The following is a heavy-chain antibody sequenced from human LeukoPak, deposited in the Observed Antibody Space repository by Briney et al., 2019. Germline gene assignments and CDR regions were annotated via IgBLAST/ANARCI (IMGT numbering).Heavy chain of an antibody. J-gene: IGHJ1*01. CDR1: GFTFSSYS. Sequence: PGGSLRLSCAASGFTFSSYSMNWVRQAPGKGLEWVSSISSSSSYIYYADSVKGRFTISRDNAKNSLYLQMNSLRAEDTAVYYCARAHDYGDYGWLYFQHWGQGTLVTVSS. CDR3: ARAHDYGDYGWLYFQH. D-gene: IGHD4-17*01. CDR2: ISSSSSYI. V-gene: IGHV3-21*01.